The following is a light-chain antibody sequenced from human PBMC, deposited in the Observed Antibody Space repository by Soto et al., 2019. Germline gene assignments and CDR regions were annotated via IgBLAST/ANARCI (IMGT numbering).Light chain of an antibody. CDR2: VNSDGSH. CDR1: SGHRSYA. CDR3: QTWGTGSWV. Sequence: QLVLTQSPSASASLGASVRLTCTLNSGHRSYAIAWHQQQPEKGPRYLMKVNSDGSHSKGDGIPDRFSGSSSGTERYLTISSLQSEDEADYYCQTWGTGSWVFGGGTKVTVL. V-gene: IGLV4-69*01. J-gene: IGLJ3*02.